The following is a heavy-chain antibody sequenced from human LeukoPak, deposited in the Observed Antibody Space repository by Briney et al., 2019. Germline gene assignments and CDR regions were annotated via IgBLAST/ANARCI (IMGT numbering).Heavy chain of an antibody. Sequence: ASVKVSCKASGYTFTGHYMHWVRQAPGQGLEWMAWINPNSGGTNYAQKFQGRVTMTRDTSISTAYMELSRLRSDDTAVYYCARGRPVAGTPYNWFDPWGQGTLVTVSS. J-gene: IGHJ5*02. CDR1: GYTFTGHY. CDR3: ARGRPVAGTPYNWFDP. V-gene: IGHV1-2*02. CDR2: INPNSGGT. D-gene: IGHD6-19*01.